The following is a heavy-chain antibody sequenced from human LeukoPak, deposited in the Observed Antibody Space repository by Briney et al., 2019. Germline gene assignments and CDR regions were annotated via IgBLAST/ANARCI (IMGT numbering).Heavy chain of an antibody. Sequence: SETLSLTCTVSGGSIISGSHYWSWIRQPAGKGLEWIGRIYTSGSTNYNPSLKSRVTISVDTSKNQFSLKLNSVTSADTAMYYCARVELIVALPTSFDPWGQGTLVTVSS. D-gene: IGHD5-12*01. J-gene: IGHJ5*02. V-gene: IGHV4-61*02. CDR3: ARVELIVALPTSFDP. CDR1: GGSIISGSHY. CDR2: IYTSGST.